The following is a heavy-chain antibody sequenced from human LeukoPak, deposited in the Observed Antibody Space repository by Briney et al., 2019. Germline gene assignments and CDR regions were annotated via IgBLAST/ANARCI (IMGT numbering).Heavy chain of an antibody. CDR1: GYIITNYL. V-gene: IGHV5-51*01. Sequence: GESLKISCRSSGYIITNYLIAWVRWMRGEGLQWMGIILPGDSDARYSPSFRGQVTISAETSNRTAYLQWTSLRASDSAIYYCARQGAGASYYDPTGLPRGAFDSWGQGTTVTVS. CDR3: ARQGAGASYYDPTGLPRGAFDS. J-gene: IGHJ3*02. CDR2: ILPGDSDA. D-gene: IGHD3-22*01.